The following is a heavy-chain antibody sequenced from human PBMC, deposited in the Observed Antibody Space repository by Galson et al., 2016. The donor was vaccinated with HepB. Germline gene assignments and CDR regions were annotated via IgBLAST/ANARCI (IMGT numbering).Heavy chain of an antibody. D-gene: IGHD1-14*01. CDR1: GFPFSDLY. CDR2: ISKDAKYT. V-gene: IGHV3-11*05. Sequence: SLRLSCAGSGFPFSDLYMTWIRQAPGKGLEWIAHISKDAKYTAYADSLKGRFVISRDSAKNSVSLHVSGLRPEDTAVYYCARGILSSWAQGVLVTVSS. CDR3: ARGILSS. J-gene: IGHJ5*02.